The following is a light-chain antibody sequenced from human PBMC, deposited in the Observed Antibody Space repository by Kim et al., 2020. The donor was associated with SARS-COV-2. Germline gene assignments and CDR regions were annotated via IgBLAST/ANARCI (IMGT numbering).Light chain of an antibody. Sequence: QSALTQPASVSGSPGQSVTISCTGTSSDVGGYNYVSWYQQHPGKAPKLLIYDVNTRPSGVPGRFSGSKSGNTASLTISGLQAEDEADYYCSSFTASNSYVFGTGTKLTVL. CDR3: SSFTASNSYV. CDR2: DVN. CDR1: SSDVGGYNY. J-gene: IGLJ1*01. V-gene: IGLV2-11*01.